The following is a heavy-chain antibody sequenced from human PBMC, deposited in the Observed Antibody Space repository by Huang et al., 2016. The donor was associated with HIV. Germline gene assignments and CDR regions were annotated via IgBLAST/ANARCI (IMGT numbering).Heavy chain of an antibody. Sequence: QLQLQESGPGLVKPSETLSLTCTVSGGSIRSDNYYWGWIRQPPGKGLEWIGSIYYSGSTYYTPSLKSRVTITVDTSKNQFSRKMRSVTAADTAVYYCARLPGSITMIRGVITDPYWGQGTLVTVSS. CDR1: GGSIRSDNYY. J-gene: IGHJ4*02. CDR3: ARLPGSITMIRGVITDPY. CDR2: IYYSGST. D-gene: IGHD3-10*01. V-gene: IGHV4-39*01.